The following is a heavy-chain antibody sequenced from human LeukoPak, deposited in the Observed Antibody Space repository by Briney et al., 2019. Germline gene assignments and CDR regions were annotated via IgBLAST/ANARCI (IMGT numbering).Heavy chain of an antibody. CDR1: GYSFTSYW. J-gene: IGHJ5*02. V-gene: IGHV5-51*01. Sequence: GESLQISCKGSGYSFTSYWIGWLRQMPGKGLEWMGIIYPGDSDTRYSPSFQGQVTISADKSISTAYLQWSSLKASDTAMYYCARHFRYSSSWGRFDPWGQGTLVTVSS. D-gene: IGHD6-6*01. CDR2: IYPGDSDT. CDR3: ARHFRYSSSWGRFDP.